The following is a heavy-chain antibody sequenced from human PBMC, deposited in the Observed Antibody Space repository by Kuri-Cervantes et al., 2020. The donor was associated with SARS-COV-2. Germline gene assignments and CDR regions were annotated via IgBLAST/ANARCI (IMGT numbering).Heavy chain of an antibody. D-gene: IGHD5-24*01. J-gene: IGHJ6*02. CDR2: ISSSSSTI. V-gene: IGHV3-48*01. CDR3: ARQRGYYGMDV. Sequence: GESLKISCAASGFTLSSYSMNWVRQAPGKGLEWVSHISSSSSTIHYADSVKGRFTISRDNAKNSLYLQMNSLRAEDTAVYYCARQRGYYGMDVWGQGTTVTVSS. CDR1: GFTLSSYS.